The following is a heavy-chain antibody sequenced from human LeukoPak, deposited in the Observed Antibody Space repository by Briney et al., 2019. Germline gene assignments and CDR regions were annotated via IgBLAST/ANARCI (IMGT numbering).Heavy chain of an antibody. CDR1: GFTFSTYA. CDR2: ISGSGGST. V-gene: IGHV3-23*01. Sequence: PGGSLRLSCAASGFTFSTYAMNWVRQAPGKGLEWVSTISGSGGSTYYADSVKGRFTISRGNSKNTLYLQMNSLRAEDTAVYYCARVIQLWLMLDYWGQGTLVTVSS. J-gene: IGHJ4*02. CDR3: ARVIQLWLMLDY. D-gene: IGHD5-18*01.